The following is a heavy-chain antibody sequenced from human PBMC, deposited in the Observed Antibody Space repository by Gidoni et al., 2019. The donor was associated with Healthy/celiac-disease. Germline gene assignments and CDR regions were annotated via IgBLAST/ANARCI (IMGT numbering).Heavy chain of an antibody. V-gene: IGHV1-69*01. CDR3: ARVRLLSMIVVAYDAFDI. J-gene: IGHJ3*02. CDR2: IIHIFGTA. CDR1: GGTFSSYA. D-gene: IGHD3-22*01. Sequence: QVQLVQSGAEVKKPGSSVKVSCKASGGTFSSYAISWVRQAPGQGLEWMGGIIHIFGTANYAQKFQGRVTITADESTSTAYMELSSLRSEDTAVYYCARVRLLSMIVVAYDAFDIWGQGTMVTVSS.